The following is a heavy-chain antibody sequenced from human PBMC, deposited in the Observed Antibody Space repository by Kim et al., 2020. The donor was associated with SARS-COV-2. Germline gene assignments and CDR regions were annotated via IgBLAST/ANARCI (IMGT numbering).Heavy chain of an antibody. CDR1: GFTFSSYA. J-gene: IGHJ4*02. Sequence: GGSLRLSCAASGFTFSSYAMHWVRQAPGKGLEWVAVISYDGSNKYYADSVKGRFTISRDNSKNTLYLQMNSLRAEDTAVYYCARDKIWGGLYYFDYWGQGTLVTVSS. CDR3: ARDKIWGGLYYFDY. V-gene: IGHV3-30*04. D-gene: IGHD2-15*01. CDR2: ISYDGSNK.